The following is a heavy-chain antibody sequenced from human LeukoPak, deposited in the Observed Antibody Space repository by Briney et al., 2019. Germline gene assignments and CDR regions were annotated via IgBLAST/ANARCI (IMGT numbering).Heavy chain of an antibody. CDR3: ARDLGVMVRAFDI. CDR2: IYYSGST. V-gene: IGHV4-59*01. Sequence: SETLSLTCTVSGGSINSYYWSWIRQPPGKGLEWIGYIYYSGSTNYNPSLKSRVTISVDTSKNQFSLKLSSVTAADAAVYYCARDLGVMVRAFDIWGQGTTVSVSS. J-gene: IGHJ3*02. D-gene: IGHD5-18*01. CDR1: GGSINSYY.